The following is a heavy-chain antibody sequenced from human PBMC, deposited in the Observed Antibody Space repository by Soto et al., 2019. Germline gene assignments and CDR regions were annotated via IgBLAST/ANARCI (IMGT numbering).Heavy chain of an antibody. J-gene: IGHJ4*02. CDR2: IYYSGST. V-gene: IGHV4-59*01. CDR3: ARESYYDSSGYYYFDY. CDR1: GGSISSYY. Sequence: ETLSLTCTVSGGSISSYYWSWIRQPPGKGLEWIGYIYYSGSTNYNPSLKSRVTISVDTSKNQFSLKLSSVTAADTAVYYCARESYYDSSGYYYFDYWGQGTLVTVSS. D-gene: IGHD3-22*01.